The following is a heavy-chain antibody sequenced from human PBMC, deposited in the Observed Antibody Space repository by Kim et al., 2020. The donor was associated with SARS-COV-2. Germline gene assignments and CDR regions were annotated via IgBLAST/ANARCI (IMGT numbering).Heavy chain of an antibody. D-gene: IGHD6-13*01. V-gene: IGHV3-7*03. CDR2: IKQDGSEK. CDR1: GFTFSSYW. J-gene: IGHJ4*02. Sequence: GGSLRLSCVASGFTFSSYWMSWVRQAPGKGLEWVANIKQDGSEKYYVDSVKGRFTISRDNAKNSLYLQMNSLRAEDTAVYYCARDDRGAATNRGYWGQGTLVTVSS. CDR3: ARDDRGAATNRGY.